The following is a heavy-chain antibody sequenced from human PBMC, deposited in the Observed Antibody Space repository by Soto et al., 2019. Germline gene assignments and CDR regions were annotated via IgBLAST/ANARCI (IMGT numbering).Heavy chain of an antibody. Sequence: ASVKVSCKASGYTFTSYDINWVRQATGLGLEWMGWMNPNSGNTGYAQNFQGRVTMTRDTSINTAYMELSSLRSEDTAVYFCESSYCSSTSCRQLDVWGKGTTVTVSS. CDR2: MNPNSGNT. V-gene: IGHV1-8*01. D-gene: IGHD2-2*01. CDR1: GYTFTSYD. J-gene: IGHJ6*04. CDR3: ESSYCSSTSCRQLDV.